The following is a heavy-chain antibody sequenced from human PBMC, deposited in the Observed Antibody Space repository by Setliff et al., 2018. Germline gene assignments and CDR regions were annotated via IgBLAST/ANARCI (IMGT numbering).Heavy chain of an antibody. CDR3: ASFYCSGGRCYSGPLGY. CDR1: GFTFDDYV. V-gene: IGHV3-30*03. Sequence: PGGSLRLSCAASGFTFDDYVMSWVRQAPGKGLEWVAVISYDGSNKYYADSVKGRFTISRDNSKNTLYLQMGSLRAEDMAVYYCASFYCSGGRCYSGPLGYWGQGTLVTVSS. CDR2: ISYDGSNK. D-gene: IGHD2-15*01. J-gene: IGHJ4*02.